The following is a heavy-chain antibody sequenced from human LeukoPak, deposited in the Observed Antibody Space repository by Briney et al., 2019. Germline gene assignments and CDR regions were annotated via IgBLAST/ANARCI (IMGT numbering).Heavy chain of an antibody. CDR1: GFTFSSYW. CDR3: ARDNGERRIGDYDPALGY. J-gene: IGHJ4*02. D-gene: IGHD4-17*01. CDR2: INTDGSGT. V-gene: IGHV3-74*01. Sequence: PGGSLRLSCAASGFTFSSYWMHWVRQAPGKGLVWISRINTDGSGTYYADSVKGRFTISRDNSKNTLYLQMNSLRAEDTAVYYCARDNGERRIGDYDPALGYWGQGTLVTVSS.